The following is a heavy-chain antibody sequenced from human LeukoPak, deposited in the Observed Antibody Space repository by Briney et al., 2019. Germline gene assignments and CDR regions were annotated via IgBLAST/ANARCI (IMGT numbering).Heavy chain of an antibody. CDR2: IYYTGST. V-gene: IGHV4-59*12. CDR3: ARGRIAVAVIDY. CDR1: GGYISTYD. J-gene: IGHJ4*02. Sequence: SETLSLTCTISGGYISTYDWSWIRQPPGKGLEWIGSIYYTGSTYYNPSLKSRVTISVDTSKNQFSLKLSSVTAADTAVYYCARGRIAVAVIDYWGQGTLVTVSS. D-gene: IGHD6-19*01.